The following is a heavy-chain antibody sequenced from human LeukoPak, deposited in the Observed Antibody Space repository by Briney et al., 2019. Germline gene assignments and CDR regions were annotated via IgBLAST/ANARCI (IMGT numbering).Heavy chain of an antibody. CDR2: ISSSTSYI. D-gene: IGHD3-22*01. V-gene: IGHV3-21*01. J-gene: IGHJ4*02. CDR3: ARSIYDSGGYYYFDY. CDR1: GFTFNSYS. Sequence: PGGSLRLSCSASGFTFNSYSMNWVRQAPGKGLEWVSSISSSTSYIYYADSVKGRFTISRDNAKNSLYLQMNSLRAEDTAVYYCARSIYDSGGYYYFDYWGQGTLVTVSS.